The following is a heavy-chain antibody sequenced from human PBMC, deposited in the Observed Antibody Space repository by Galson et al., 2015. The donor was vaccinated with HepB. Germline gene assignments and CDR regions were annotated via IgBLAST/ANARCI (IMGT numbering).Heavy chain of an antibody. CDR2: ISATGAISTTTINT. V-gene: IGHV3-23*01. J-gene: IGHJ5*01. CDR1: GFTFSSYA. D-gene: IGHD2-15*01. CDR3: AKVSRSSAGDCSARSCSTWFDS. Sequence: SLRLSCAASGFTFSSYALNWVRQAPGKGLQWVSAISATGAISTTTINTHYADSVKGRFTISRDNSRNTLYLQMNSLRAEDTAVYYCAKVSRSSAGDCSARSCSTWFDSWGQGALVTVSS.